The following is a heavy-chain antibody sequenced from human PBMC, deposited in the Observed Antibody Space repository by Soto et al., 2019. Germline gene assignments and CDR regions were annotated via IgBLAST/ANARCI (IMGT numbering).Heavy chain of an antibody. CDR1: GFTFSSYA. D-gene: IGHD6-6*01. Sequence: GGSLRLSCAAPGFTFSSYAMSWVRQAPRKGLEWVSAISGSGGSAYYADSVKGRFTISRDNSKNTLYLQMNSLRAEDTAVYYCAKDQGYSSSAYFDYWGQGTLVTVSS. CDR2: ISGSGGSA. CDR3: AKDQGYSSSAYFDY. J-gene: IGHJ4*02. V-gene: IGHV3-23*01.